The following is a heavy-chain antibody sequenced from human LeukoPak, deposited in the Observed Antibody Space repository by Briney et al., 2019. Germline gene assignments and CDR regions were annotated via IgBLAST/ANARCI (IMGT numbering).Heavy chain of an antibody. CDR2: IYYSGST. Sequence: MASETLSLTCTVSGGSISSSSYYWGWIRQPPGKGLEWIGYIYYSGSTNYNPSLKSRVTISVDTSKNQFSLKLSSVTAADTAVYYCARALAAAGIFYYYYYYMDVWGKGTTVTVSS. CDR1: GGSISSSSYY. J-gene: IGHJ6*03. CDR3: ARALAAAGIFYYYYYYMDV. D-gene: IGHD6-13*01. V-gene: IGHV4-61*05.